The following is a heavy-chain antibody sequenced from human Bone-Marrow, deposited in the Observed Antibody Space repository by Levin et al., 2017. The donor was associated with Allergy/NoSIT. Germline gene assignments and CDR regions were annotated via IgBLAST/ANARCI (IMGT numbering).Heavy chain of an antibody. D-gene: IGHD4-17*01. V-gene: IGHV3-21*01. CDR1: GFTLHNYG. Sequence: GGSLRLSCAASGFTLHNYGMSWVRQAPGKGLEWVASITRYSKYITYADAVKGRFIISRDNAKSSLFLEMNSLRVEDTAVYYCARGNGGYWSDWLGRWRQGTLVPVSS. CDR2: ITRYSKYI. CDR3: ARGNGGYWSDWLGR. J-gene: IGHJ5*02.